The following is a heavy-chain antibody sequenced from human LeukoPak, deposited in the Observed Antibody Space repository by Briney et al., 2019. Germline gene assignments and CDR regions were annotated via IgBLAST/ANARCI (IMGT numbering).Heavy chain of an antibody. V-gene: IGHV3-11*04. CDR3: AKDHYDFWSGYYQNFDY. J-gene: IGHJ4*02. CDR1: GFTFSDYY. Sequence: GGSLRLSCAASGFTFSDYYMSWIRQAPGKGLEWVSYISSSGDTIYYADSVKGRFTISRDNAKNSLYLQMNSLRAEDTAVYYCAKDHYDFWSGYYQNFDYWGQGTLVTVSS. D-gene: IGHD3-3*01. CDR2: ISSSGDTI.